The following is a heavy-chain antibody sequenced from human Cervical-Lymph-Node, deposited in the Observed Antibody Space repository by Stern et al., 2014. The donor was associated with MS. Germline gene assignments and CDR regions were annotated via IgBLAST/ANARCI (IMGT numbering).Heavy chain of an antibody. D-gene: IGHD2-8*02. J-gene: IGHJ4*02. CDR1: GYSFTSSW. CDR2: IVPRDPDT. Sequence: EVQLVESGAEVKKPGESLKISCKASGYSFTSSWIGWVGQMPGKGLGWMGIIVPRDPDTRSSPPFQGQVTISVDTSISTAYLQWRSLKASDTAIYYCARHTSSGVCCNLDYWGQGTLVTVSS. CDR3: ARHTSSGVCCNLDY. V-gene: IGHV5-51*01.